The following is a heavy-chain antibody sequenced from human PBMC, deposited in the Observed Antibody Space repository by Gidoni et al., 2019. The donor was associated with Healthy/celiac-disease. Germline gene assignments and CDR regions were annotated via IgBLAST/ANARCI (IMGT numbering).Heavy chain of an antibody. D-gene: IGHD6-13*01. J-gene: IGHJ4*02. Sequence: QLQLQESGPGLVKPSETLSLTCTVSGGSISSSSYYWGWIRQPPGKGLEWIGSIYYSGSTYYNPSLKSRVTISVDTSKNQFSLKLSSVTAADTAVYYCARRSSSWLPEPFDYWGQGTLVTVSS. CDR2: IYYSGST. CDR3: ARRSSSWLPEPFDY. V-gene: IGHV4-39*01. CDR1: GGSISSSSYY.